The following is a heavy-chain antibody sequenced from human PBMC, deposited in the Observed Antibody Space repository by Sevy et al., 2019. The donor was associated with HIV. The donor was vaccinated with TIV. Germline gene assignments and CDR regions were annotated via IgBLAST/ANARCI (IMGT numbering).Heavy chain of an antibody. CDR2: IYTSGST. V-gene: IGHV4-4*07. Sequence: SETLSLTCTVSGGSISSYYWSWIRQPAGKGLEWIGRIYTSGSTNYNPSLKSRVTMSVDTSKSQFSLKLSSVTAADTAVYYCARDLDGYNAAPSYFDYWGQGTLVTVSS. J-gene: IGHJ4*02. CDR3: ARDLDGYNAAPSYFDY. D-gene: IGHD5-12*01. CDR1: GGSISSYY.